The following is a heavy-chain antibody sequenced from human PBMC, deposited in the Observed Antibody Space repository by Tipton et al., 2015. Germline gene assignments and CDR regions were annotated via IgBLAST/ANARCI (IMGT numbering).Heavy chain of an antibody. CDR2: ISYTDGA. D-gene: IGHD4-23*01. Sequence: TLSLTCTVSGGSVTSGSYYWSWIRQPPGKGLEWIGYISYTDGAHYNPSLKSRVTISVDTSKTQFSLKVSSVTAADTAMYYCVRARGRHGGLFDSWGQETLVIVSS. CDR1: GGSVTSGSYY. J-gene: IGHJ4*02. V-gene: IGHV4-61*01. CDR3: VRARGRHGGLFDS.